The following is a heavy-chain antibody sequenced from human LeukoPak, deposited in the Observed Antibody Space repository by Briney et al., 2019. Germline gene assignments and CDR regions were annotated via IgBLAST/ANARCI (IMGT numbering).Heavy chain of an antibody. CDR2: INPSGGST. CDR1: GYTFTSYY. D-gene: IGHD3-22*01. J-gene: IGHJ3*02. Sequence: GASVKVSCKASGYTFTSYYMHWVRQAPGQGLEWMGMINPSGGSTSYAQKFQGRVTMTRDMSTSTVYMELSSLRSEDTAVYYCARGSRTYYYDSSGYLPSDAFDIWGQGTMVTVSS. CDR3: ARGSRTYYYDSSGYLPSDAFDI. V-gene: IGHV1-46*01.